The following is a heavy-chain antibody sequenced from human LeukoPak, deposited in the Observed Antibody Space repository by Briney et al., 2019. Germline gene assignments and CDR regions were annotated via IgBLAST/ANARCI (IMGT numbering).Heavy chain of an antibody. V-gene: IGHV3-48*01. J-gene: IGHJ4*02. CDR2: ISSSSSTI. Sequence: PGGSLRLSCAAFGFTFSSYSMNWVRQAPGKGLEWVSYISSSSSTIYYADSVKGRFTISRDNAKNSLYLQMNSLRAEDTAVYYCARDGSGSYGAFDYWGQGTLVTVSS. D-gene: IGHD3-10*01. CDR1: GFTFSSYS. CDR3: ARDGSGSYGAFDY.